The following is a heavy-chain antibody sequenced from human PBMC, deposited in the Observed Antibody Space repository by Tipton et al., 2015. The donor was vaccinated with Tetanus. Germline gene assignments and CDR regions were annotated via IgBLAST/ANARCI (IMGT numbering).Heavy chain of an antibody. Sequence: SLRLSCSVTGFTFSNYAMNWVRQAPGKGLEWVANIKQDGNEKYHVDSVKGRFTISRDNGKNLLYLEMNSLRVEDTAVYYCARDPHTIRTGNHRGFDYWGQGTLVTVSS. CDR3: ARDPHTIRTGNHRGFDY. D-gene: IGHD3-10*01. V-gene: IGHV3-7*03. CDR1: GFTFSNYA. CDR2: IKQDGNEK. J-gene: IGHJ4*02.